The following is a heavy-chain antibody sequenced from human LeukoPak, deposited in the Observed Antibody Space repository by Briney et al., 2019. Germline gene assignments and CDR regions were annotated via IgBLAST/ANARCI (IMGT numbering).Heavy chain of an antibody. CDR2: ISASAGGT. Sequence: GGSLRLSCAASGFTFSGYAMSWDRQAPGKGLEWVSGISASAGGTYYADSVKGRFTISRDNSKNTLYLQLDSLTAEDTAVYYCAKLVGVAPTDYWGQGTLVTVSS. D-gene: IGHD2-15*01. CDR3: AKLVGVAPTDY. V-gene: IGHV3-23*01. J-gene: IGHJ4*02. CDR1: GFTFSGYA.